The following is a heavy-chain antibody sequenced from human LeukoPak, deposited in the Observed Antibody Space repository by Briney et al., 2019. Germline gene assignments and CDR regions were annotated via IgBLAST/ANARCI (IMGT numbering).Heavy chain of an antibody. CDR1: GFTVSSYG. V-gene: IGHV3-30*18. D-gene: IGHD3-9*01. CDR2: ISYDGSNK. CDR3: AKCILTGYYKGYMDV. J-gene: IGHJ6*03. Sequence: GGSLRLSCAVSGFTVSSYGMHWVRQAPGKGLEWVAVISYDGSNKYYADSVKGRFTISRDNSKNTLYLQMNSLRAEDTAVYYCAKCILTGYYKGYMDVWGKGTTVTISS.